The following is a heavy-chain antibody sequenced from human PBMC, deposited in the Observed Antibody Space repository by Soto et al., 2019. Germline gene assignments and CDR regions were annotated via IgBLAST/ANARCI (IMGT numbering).Heavy chain of an antibody. V-gene: IGHV3-30-3*01. J-gene: IGHJ4*02. D-gene: IGHD3-3*01. CDR3: ARPNTAISSAYSTYFDY. CDR1: GFPFSSYA. Sequence: GGSLRLSCEGSGFPFSSYAIHWVRQTPGKGLEWVAVISYDGSITYYSDSVKGRFTISRDTPTNTVYLQLNGLRGDDTAVYSCARPNTAISSAYSTYFDYSGPGTLVTVSS. CDR2: ISYDGSIT.